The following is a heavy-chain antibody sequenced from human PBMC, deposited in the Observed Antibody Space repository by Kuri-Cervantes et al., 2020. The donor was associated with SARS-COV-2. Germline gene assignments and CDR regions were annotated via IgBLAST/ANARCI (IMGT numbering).Heavy chain of an antibody. CDR3: ARDGDFWSGYSEGYCSGGSCYPGD. J-gene: IGHJ4*02. V-gene: IGHV3-7*03. Sequence: GGSLRLSCAASGFTFSSYWMSWVRQAPGKGLGWVANIKQDGSEKYYVDSVKGRFTISRDNAKNSLYLQMNSLRAEDTAVYYCARDGDFWSGYSEGYCSGGSCYPGDWGQGTLVTVSS. CDR1: GFTFSSYW. CDR2: IKQDGSEK. D-gene: IGHD2-15*01.